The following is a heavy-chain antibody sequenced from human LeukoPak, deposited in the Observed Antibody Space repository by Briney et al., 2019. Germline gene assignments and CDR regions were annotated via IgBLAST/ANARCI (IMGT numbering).Heavy chain of an antibody. V-gene: IGHV4-59*12. D-gene: IGHD6-19*01. CDR3: ARAVSGRFDY. J-gene: IGHJ4*02. Sequence: NPSETPSLTCTVSGGSMSPYHWGWIRQPPGKGLEWTGYIYYSGSTNYNPSLKSRVTISVDTSKNQFSLKLSSVTAADTAIYYCARAVSGRFDYWGQGTLVAVSS. CDR1: GGSMSPYH. CDR2: IYYSGST.